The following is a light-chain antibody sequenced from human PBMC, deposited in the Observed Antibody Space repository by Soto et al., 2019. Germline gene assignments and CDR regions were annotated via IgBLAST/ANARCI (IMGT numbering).Light chain of an antibody. CDR3: QQCNSYSRT. V-gene: IGKV1-5*01. J-gene: IGKJ1*01. CDR2: DAS. CDR1: QSISSW. Sequence: DVQMTQSPSTLSASVGDRVTITFRASQSISSWLAWYQQKPGKAPKLLIYDASSLESGVPSRFSGRGSGTEFTLTISSLQPDDFATYYCQQCNSYSRTFGQGTKVDIK.